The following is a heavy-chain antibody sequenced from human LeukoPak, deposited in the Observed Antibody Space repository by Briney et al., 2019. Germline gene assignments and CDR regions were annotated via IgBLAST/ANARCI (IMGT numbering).Heavy chain of an antibody. Sequence: SETLSLTCTVSGDSISSYYWSWGRQPPGKGLGWVGYIYYSGSTNYNPSLKSRVTISVDTSKNQFSLKLSSVTAADTAVYYCARTPPYCSGGSCYPVIYYYGMDVWGKGTTVTVSS. V-gene: IGHV4-59*01. CDR2: IYYSGST. CDR1: GDSISSYY. CDR3: ARTPPYCSGGSCYPVIYYYGMDV. J-gene: IGHJ6*04. D-gene: IGHD2-15*01.